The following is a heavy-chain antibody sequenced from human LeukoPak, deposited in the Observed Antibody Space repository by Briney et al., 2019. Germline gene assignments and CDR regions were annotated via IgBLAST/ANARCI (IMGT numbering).Heavy chain of an antibody. V-gene: IGHV4-59*08. J-gene: IGHJ6*02. CDR2: IYYSGST. Sequence: PSETLSLTCTVSGGSINTYYWSWIRQPPGKGLEWIGYIYYSGSTNYNPSLKSRVTISVDTSKNQFSLKLSSVTAADTAVYYCARTIVATIDYGMDVWGQGTTVIVSS. CDR3: ARTIVATIDYGMDV. D-gene: IGHD5-12*01. CDR1: GGSINTYY.